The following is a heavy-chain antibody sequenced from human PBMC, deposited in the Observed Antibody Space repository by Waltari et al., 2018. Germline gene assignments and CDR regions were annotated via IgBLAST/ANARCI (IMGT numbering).Heavy chain of an antibody. Sequence: QVQLVQSGAAVKKPESSVKVSWKASGGPFSSYAISWVRQAPGQGLEWMVGIIPIVGTANYAQKFQGRVTITADKSTSTAYMELSSLRSEDTAVYYCAVAAAGNYYYYMDVWGKGTTVTVSS. D-gene: IGHD6-13*01. J-gene: IGHJ6*03. CDR2: IIPIVGTA. CDR3: AVAAAGNYYYYMDV. CDR1: GGPFSSYA. V-gene: IGHV1-69*14.